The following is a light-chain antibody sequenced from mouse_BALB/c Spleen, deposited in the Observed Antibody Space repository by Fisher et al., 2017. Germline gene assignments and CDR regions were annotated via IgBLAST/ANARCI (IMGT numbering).Light chain of an antibody. J-gene: IGKJ4*01. CDR2: DTS. CDR1: SSVSY. V-gene: IGKV4-63*01. Sequence: DIVLTQTPAIMSASPGEKVTMTCSASSSVSYMYWYQQKSSTSPKLWIYDTSKLASGVPGRFSGSGSGNSYSLTISSMEAEDVATYYCFQGSGYPFTFGSGTKLEIK. CDR3: FQGSGYPFT.